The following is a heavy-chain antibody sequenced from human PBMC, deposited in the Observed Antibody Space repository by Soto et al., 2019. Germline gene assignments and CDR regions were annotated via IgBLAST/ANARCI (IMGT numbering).Heavy chain of an antibody. J-gene: IGHJ4*02. V-gene: IGHV4-59*01. Sequence: PSESLSLTCTVSGVSISSSYWRWIRQSPGTGLEWIGCIYYTGTTNYNPSLKRRVTISLDTAKNQFSLNVNSLTTADTAVYFCARGGNRYSNTASGVGGFDFWGQGTLVTVSS. CDR2: IYYTGTT. CDR1: GVSISSSY. D-gene: IGHD5-12*01. CDR3: ARGGNRYSNTASGVGGFDF.